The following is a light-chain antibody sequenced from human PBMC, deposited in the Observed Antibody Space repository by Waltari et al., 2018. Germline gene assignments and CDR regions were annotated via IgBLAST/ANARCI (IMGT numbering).Light chain of an antibody. J-gene: IGLJ1*01. CDR3: GSYRSSSARYV. CDR2: DVS. V-gene: IGLV2-14*01. CDR1: NSDVGGYNY. Sequence: QSALTQPASVSGSPGQSITISCTGSNSDVGGYNYVSWSQQHTGKAPKVMMYDVSNRPSGVSNRFSGSKSGNTASLIISGLQAEDEVDYYCGSYRSSSARYVFGTGTKVTVL.